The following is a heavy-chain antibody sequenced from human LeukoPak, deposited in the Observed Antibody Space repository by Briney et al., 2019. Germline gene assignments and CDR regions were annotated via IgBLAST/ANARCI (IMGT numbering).Heavy chain of an antibody. CDR3: ARDGSGVWFDY. D-gene: IGHD3-10*01. CDR1: NYTFTSYG. CDR2: INAYNGDT. Sequence: ASVKVSCKASNYTFTSYGISWVRQAPGQGLEWMARINAYNGDTNYAQKLQGRVTLTTDTSTSTAYMELRSLRSDDTAVYYCARDGSGVWFDYWGQGTLVTVSS. V-gene: IGHV1-18*01. J-gene: IGHJ4*02.